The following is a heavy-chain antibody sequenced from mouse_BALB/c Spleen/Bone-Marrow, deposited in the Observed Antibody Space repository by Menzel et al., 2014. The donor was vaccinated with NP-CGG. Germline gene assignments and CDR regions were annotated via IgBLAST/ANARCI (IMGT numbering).Heavy chain of an antibody. J-gene: IGHJ2*01. CDR1: GFSLTSYG. CDR3: AREDLGWLLPN. D-gene: IGHD2-3*01. Sequence: QVQLQQSGPGLVAPSRSLSITCTVSGFSLTSYGVHWVRQPPGKGLEWLGVIWAGGSTNYNSALTSRLSISKDNSKSQVFLKMNSLQTDDTAMYYCAREDLGWLLPNWGQGTTLTVSS. CDR2: IWAGGST. V-gene: IGHV2-9*02.